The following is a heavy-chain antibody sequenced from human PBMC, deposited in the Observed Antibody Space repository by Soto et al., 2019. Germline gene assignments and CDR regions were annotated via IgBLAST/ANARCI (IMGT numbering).Heavy chain of an antibody. CDR3: ARDPPITIFGYYYGMDV. J-gene: IGHJ6*02. V-gene: IGHV6-1*01. CDR1: GXXAXXXRAA. D-gene: IGHD3-3*01. Sequence: GXXAXXXRAAXXWIXXXPSRCXEALGRTYYRSKWYNDYAVSVKSRITITPATSKNQFSPHLNSVPPEDTAVYYCARDPPITIFGYYYGMDVWGQGTTVTVSS. CDR2: TYYRSKWYN.